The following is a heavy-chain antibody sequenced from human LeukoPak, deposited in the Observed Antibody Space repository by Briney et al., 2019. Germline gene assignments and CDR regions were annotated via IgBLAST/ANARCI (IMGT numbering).Heavy chain of an antibody. CDR3: ATMLSYDFWSLVGVSVP. V-gene: IGHV1-69-2*01. D-gene: IGHD3-3*01. J-gene: IGHJ5*02. CDR1: GYTFTDYY. CDR2: VGPEDGET. Sequence: ASVKVSCKVSGYTFTDYYMHWVQQAPGKGLEWMGLVGPEDGETIYAEKFQGRVTITADTSTDTAYMELSSLRSEDTAVYYCATMLSYDFWSLVGVSVPWGQGTLVTVSS.